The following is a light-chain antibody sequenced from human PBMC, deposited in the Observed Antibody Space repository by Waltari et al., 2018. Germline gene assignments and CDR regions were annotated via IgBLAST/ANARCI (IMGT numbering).Light chain of an antibody. CDR2: GAS. CDR1: QVIRDD. J-gene: IGKJ3*01. V-gene: IGKV1-17*01. Sequence: DIQMTQSPSSLSASIGDRGTITCRASQVIRDDLGWYQQKPGEAPRRPIYGASTLQTGVPSRFSGSGSGTDFTLTITSLQPEDFATYYCLQHSNYPFTFGPGTTVDVK. CDR3: LQHSNYPFT.